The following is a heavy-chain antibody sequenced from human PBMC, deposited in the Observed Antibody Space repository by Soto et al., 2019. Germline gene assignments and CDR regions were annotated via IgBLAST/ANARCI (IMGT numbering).Heavy chain of an antibody. CDR2: IYYSGST. D-gene: IGHD2-2*01. Sequence: QLQLQESGPGLVKPSETLSLTCTVSGGSISSSSYYWGWIRQPPGKGLEWIGSIYYSGSTYYNPSLKSRVTISLDTSKNQFSLKLSSVTAADTAVYYCASSRGENIVVVPAAMSGAFDIWGQGTMVTVSS. CDR3: ASSRGENIVVVPAAMSGAFDI. J-gene: IGHJ3*02. V-gene: IGHV4-39*01. CDR1: GGSISSSSYY.